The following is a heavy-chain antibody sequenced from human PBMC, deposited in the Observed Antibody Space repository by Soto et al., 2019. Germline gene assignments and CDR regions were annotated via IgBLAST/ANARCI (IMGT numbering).Heavy chain of an antibody. V-gene: IGHV4-4*02. Sequence: SETLSLTCAVSGGSISSSHWWSWVRQPPGKGLEWIGEIFHSGSTNYNPSLKGRVTISVDKSKNQFSLNLSPVTAADTAVYSCASHRGSTYGPYDYWGQGTLVTVSS. J-gene: IGHJ4*02. CDR2: IFHSGST. CDR3: ASHRGSTYGPYDY. D-gene: IGHD5-18*01. CDR1: GGSISSSHW.